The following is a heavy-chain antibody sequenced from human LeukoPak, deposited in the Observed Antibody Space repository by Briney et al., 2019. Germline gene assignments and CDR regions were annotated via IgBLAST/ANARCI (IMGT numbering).Heavy chain of an antibody. D-gene: IGHD3-10*01. Sequence: GGSLRLSCAASGFTFSSYAMSWVRQAPAKGLEWVSAISGSGGSTYYADSVKGRFTISRDNSKNTLYLQMNSLRAEDTAVYYCAAIITMVRGVRDYWGQGTLVTVSS. J-gene: IGHJ4*02. CDR2: ISGSGGST. V-gene: IGHV3-23*01. CDR1: GFTFSSYA. CDR3: AAIITMVRGVRDY.